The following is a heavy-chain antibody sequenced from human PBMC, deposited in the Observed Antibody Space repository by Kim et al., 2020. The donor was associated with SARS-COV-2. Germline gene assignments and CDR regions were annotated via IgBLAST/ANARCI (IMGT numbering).Heavy chain of an antibody. CDR1: GFTFSSYA. CDR3: ARDVRGVLRYFEASDWFDP. V-gene: IGHV3-30*04. J-gene: IGHJ5*02. CDR2: ISYDGSNK. D-gene: IGHD3-9*01. Sequence: GGSLRLSCAASGFTFSSYAMHWVRQAPGKGLEWVAVISYDGSNKYYADSVKGRFTISRDNSKNTLYLQMNSLRAEDTAVYYCARDVRGVLRYFEASDWFDPWGQGTLVTVSS.